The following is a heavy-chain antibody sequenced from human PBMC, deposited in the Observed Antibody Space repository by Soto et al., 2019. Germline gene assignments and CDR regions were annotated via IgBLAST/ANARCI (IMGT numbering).Heavy chain of an antibody. CDR1: GGSVSSGSYY. J-gene: IGHJ4*02. Sequence: SETLSLTCTVSGGSVSSGSYYWSWIRQPPGKGLEWIGYIYYSGSTNYNPSLKSRVTISVDTSKNQFSLRLSSVTAADTAVYYCARGGDYYDSSGYYSDYWGQGTLVTVS. CDR2: IYYSGST. V-gene: IGHV4-61*01. D-gene: IGHD3-22*01. CDR3: ARGGDYYDSSGYYSDY.